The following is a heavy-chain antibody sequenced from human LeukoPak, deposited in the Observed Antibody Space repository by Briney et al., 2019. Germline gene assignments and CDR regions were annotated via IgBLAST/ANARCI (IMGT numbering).Heavy chain of an antibody. Sequence: SETLSLTCTVSGGSISSSSYYWGWIRQPPGKGLEWIGSIYYSGSTYYNPSLKSRVSISVDTSKNQFSLKLSSVTAADTAVYYCARDEGGSGWYNPVDYWGQGTLVTVSS. J-gene: IGHJ4*02. D-gene: IGHD6-19*01. V-gene: IGHV4-39*07. CDR1: GGSISSSSYY. CDR3: ARDEGGSGWYNPVDY. CDR2: IYYSGST.